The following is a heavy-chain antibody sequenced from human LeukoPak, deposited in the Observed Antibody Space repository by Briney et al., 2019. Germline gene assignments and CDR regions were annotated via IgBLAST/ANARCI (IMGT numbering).Heavy chain of an antibody. CDR3: AKAAIGGYYYDSSGYYFDY. CDR2: ITVSGATT. Sequence: PGGSLRLSCAASGFTFSRYAMSWVRQAPGKGLEWVSAITVSGATTYYADSVKGRFTISRDNSKNTLYLQMNSLRAEDTAIYYCAKAAIGGYYYDSSGYYFDYWGQGTLVTVSS. J-gene: IGHJ4*02. V-gene: IGHV3-23*01. CDR1: GFTFSRYA. D-gene: IGHD3-22*01.